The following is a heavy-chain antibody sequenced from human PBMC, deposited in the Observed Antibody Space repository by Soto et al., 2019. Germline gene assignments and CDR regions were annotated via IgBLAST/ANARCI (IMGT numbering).Heavy chain of an antibody. CDR3: ARVTGTQVRDDAFDI. D-gene: IGHD1-7*01. V-gene: IGHV3-11*01. Sequence: PGGSLRLSCAASGFTFSDYYMSWIRQAPGKGLEWVSYISSSGSTIYYADSVKGRFTISRDNAKNSLYLQMNSLRAEDTAVYYCARVTGTQVRDDAFDIWGQGTMVTVSS. CDR1: GFTFSDYY. J-gene: IGHJ3*02. CDR2: ISSSGSTI.